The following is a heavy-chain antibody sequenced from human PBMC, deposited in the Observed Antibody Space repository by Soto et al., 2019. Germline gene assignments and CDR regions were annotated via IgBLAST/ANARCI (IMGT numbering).Heavy chain of an antibody. V-gene: IGHV3-74*01. CDR2: INAAGDSI. CDR1: GFTISLYW. CDR3: ARAGTVKLDF. D-gene: IGHD4-17*01. Sequence: AGSLTLSCAASGFTISLYWMHWVRQVPGKGLMWVSRINAAGDSISYADSVKGRFSISRDNDKKTLFLQMSSLGDEDTATYFCARAGTVKLDFWGQGSLVTVSS. J-gene: IGHJ4*02.